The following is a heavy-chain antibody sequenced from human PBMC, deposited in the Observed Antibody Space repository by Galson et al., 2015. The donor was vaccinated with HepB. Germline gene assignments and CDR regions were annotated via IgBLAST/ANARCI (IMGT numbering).Heavy chain of an antibody. CDR1: GFTLSNYN. V-gene: IGHV3-48*01. D-gene: IGHD2-8*01. CDR2: ISSSSGTT. Sequence: SLRLSCAASGFTLSNYNMNWVRHAPGKGLEWVSYISSSSGTTHYADSVKGRFTLSRDNAKKLLYMQMNSLRAEDTAVYYCARAAVYCPNGVCHHDYYYYMDVWGKGTTVTVS. J-gene: IGHJ6*03. CDR3: ARAAVYCPNGVCHHDYYYYMDV.